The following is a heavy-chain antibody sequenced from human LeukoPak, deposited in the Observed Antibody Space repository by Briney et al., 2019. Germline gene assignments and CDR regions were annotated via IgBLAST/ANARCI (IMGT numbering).Heavy chain of an antibody. D-gene: IGHD3-22*01. CDR2: INPNSGGT. Sequence: ASVKVSCKASGYTFTGYYMHWVRQAPGQGLEWMGWINPNSGGTNYAQKFQGRVTMTRDTSISTAYMELSRLRSDDTAVYYCAREFKEAITMIVVVTDAFDIWGQGTMVTVSS. V-gene: IGHV1-2*02. CDR3: AREFKEAITMIVVVTDAFDI. J-gene: IGHJ3*02. CDR1: GYTFTGYY.